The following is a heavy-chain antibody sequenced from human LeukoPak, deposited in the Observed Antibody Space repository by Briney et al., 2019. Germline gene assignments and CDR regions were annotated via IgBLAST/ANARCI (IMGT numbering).Heavy chain of an antibody. CDR2: MNPSSSNT. D-gene: IGHD3-22*01. CDR3: VRRADNYDSSAYSY. V-gene: IGHV1-8*01. Sequence: GASVKVSRKASGYTFTSFDINWVRQATGQGLEWMGWMNPSSSNTGFAQKFQGRVTMTRDTSTTTAYMELSSLRSEDTAVYYCVRRADNYDSSAYSYWGQGTPVTVSS. J-gene: IGHJ4*02. CDR1: GYTFTSFD.